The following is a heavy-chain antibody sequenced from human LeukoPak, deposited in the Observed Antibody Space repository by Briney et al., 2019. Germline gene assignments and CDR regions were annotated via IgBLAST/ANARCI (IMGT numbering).Heavy chain of an antibody. Sequence: GGSLRLSCAAYGFTFSSYAMHWVRQAPGKGLEWVAVISYDGSNKYYADSVKGRFTISRDNSKNTLYLQMNSLRAEDTAVYYCARDRGPLVVGAFDIWGQGTMVTVSS. CDR3: ARDRGPLVVGAFDI. J-gene: IGHJ3*02. CDR2: ISYDGSNK. CDR1: GFTFSSYA. D-gene: IGHD3-22*01. V-gene: IGHV3-30*04.